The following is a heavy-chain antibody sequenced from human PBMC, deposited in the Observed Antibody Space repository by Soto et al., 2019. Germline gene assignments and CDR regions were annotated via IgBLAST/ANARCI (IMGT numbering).Heavy chain of an antibody. V-gene: IGHV3-23*01. D-gene: IGHD3-10*01. CDR3: AKRNYGSEFDY. J-gene: IGHJ4*02. Sequence: GGSLRLSCAASGFTFSSYAMNWVRQAPWKGLEWVSVISGSGGSTYYADSVKGRFTISRDNSKNTLYLQMNSLRAEDTAVYYCAKRNYGSEFDYWGQGTLVTVSS. CDR1: GFTFSSYA. CDR2: ISGSGGST.